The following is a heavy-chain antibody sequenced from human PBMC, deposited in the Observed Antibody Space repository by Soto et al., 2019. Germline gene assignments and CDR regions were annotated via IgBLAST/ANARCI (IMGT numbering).Heavy chain of an antibody. Sequence: QVQLQESGPGLVKPSETLSLTCTVSGGSFSNYFWSWIRQPPGKGLEWIGYILHSGSTIYNPSLKSRVTTSVDTSKNQFALRLRSVTAADTAVYYCARSGTGTVSLFYYYGLDVWGQGTTVTVSS. J-gene: IGHJ6*02. CDR3: ARSGTGTVSLFYYYGLDV. D-gene: IGHD1-7*01. CDR2: ILHSGST. CDR1: GGSFSNYF. V-gene: IGHV4-59*01.